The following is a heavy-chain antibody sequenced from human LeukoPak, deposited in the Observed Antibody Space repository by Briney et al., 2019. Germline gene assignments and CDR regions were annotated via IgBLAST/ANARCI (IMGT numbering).Heavy chain of an antibody. V-gene: IGHV3-74*01. Sequence: PRRSLRLPCTTSGFTFSSYWMHWVRQAPGNGLVWVSRINSDGRITTYADSVWGRFTISRDNAKSTLYLQMNSLRAEDTAVYYCASSTQISKYADYWGQGALVTVSS. CDR3: ASSTQISKYADY. J-gene: IGHJ4*02. CDR2: INSDGRIT. D-gene: IGHD2-2*01. CDR1: GFTFSSYW.